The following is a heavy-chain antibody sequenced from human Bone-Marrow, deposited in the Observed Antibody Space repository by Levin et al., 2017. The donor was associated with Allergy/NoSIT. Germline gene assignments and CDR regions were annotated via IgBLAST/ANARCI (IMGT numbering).Heavy chain of an antibody. J-gene: IGHJ6*02. V-gene: IGHV4-34*01. CDR3: ARARIQLWSKTYYYYGMDV. D-gene: IGHD5-18*01. CDR1: GGSFSGYY. CDR2: INHSGST. Sequence: SQTLSLTCAVYGGSFSGYYWSWIRQPPGKGLEWIGEINHSGSTNYNPSLKSRVTISVDTSKNQFSLKLSSVTAADTAVYYCARARIQLWSKTYYYYGMDVWGQGTTVTVSS.